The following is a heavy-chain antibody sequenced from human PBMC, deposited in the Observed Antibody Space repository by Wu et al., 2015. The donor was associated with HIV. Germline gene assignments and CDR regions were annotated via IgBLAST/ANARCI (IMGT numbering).Heavy chain of an antibody. D-gene: IGHD6-13*01. CDR1: GYTFTGYY. CDR2: INPNSGGT. CDR3: ARVSQQLVPPDAFDI. Sequence: QVQLVQSGAEVKKPGASVKVSCKASGYTFTGYYMHWVRQAPGQGLEWMGWINPNSGGTNYAQKFQGRVTMTRDTSISTAYMELSRLRSDDTAVYYCARVSQQLVPPDAFDIWGQGTMVTVSS. J-gene: IGHJ3*02. V-gene: IGHV1-2*02.